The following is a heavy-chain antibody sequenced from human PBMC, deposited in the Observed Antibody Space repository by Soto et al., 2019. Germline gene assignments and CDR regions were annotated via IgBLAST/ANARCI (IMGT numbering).Heavy chain of an antibody. J-gene: IGHJ6*02. Sequence: QVQLVESGGGVVQPGRYLRLSCAASGFTFSSYGIHWVRQAPGKGLEWVAVISYDGSNKYYADSVKGRFTISRDNSKNTLYLQMNSLRAEDTAVYYCAKERIAAGDYYYYGMDVWGQGTTVTVSS. D-gene: IGHD6-13*01. CDR3: AKERIAAGDYYYYGMDV. CDR1: GFTFSSYG. CDR2: ISYDGSNK. V-gene: IGHV3-30*18.